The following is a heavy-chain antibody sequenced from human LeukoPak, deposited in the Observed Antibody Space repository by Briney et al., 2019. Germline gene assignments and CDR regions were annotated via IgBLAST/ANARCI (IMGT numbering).Heavy chain of an antibody. J-gene: IGHJ4*02. V-gene: IGHV4-39*01. Sequence: SETLSLTCSVSGGPISSSSYYWGWIRQPPGKGLEWIGSIYYSGSTYYNPSLKSRVTISVDTSKNQFSLKLSSVTAADTAVYYCARSVRDSSAYYAVYWGQGTLVTVFS. CDR3: ARSVRDSSAYYAVY. CDR2: IYYSGST. D-gene: IGHD3-22*01. CDR1: GGPISSSSYY.